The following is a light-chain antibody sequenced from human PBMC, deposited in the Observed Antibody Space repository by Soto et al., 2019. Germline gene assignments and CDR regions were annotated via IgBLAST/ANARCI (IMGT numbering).Light chain of an antibody. CDR2: GAS. CDR1: QDVSRY. V-gene: IGKV1-9*01. Sequence: QLTQSPSSLSASVGDRVTITCRASQDVSRYLAWYQQKAGKAPKLLIYGASTLQSGVPSRFSGFGSGTEFTLTISSLQSEDFGIYYCQQYNNWPRATFGGGTRVEIK. CDR3: QQYNNWPRAT. J-gene: IGKJ4*01.